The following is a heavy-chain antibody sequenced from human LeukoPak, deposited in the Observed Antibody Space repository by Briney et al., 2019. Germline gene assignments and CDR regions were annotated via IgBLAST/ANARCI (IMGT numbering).Heavy chain of an antibody. CDR2: IYNSGST. CDR3: ERGVVAAAGRTFDF. V-gene: IGHV4-59*01. J-gene: IGHJ4*02. D-gene: IGHD6-13*01. Sequence: SETLSLTCTVSGDSFSYFYWSWIRQPPRKGLEWIGYIYNSGSTNYNPSLKSRVTISLDTSKNQFSLKLSSVTAADTAVYYCERGVVAAAGRTFDFWGQGTLVTVSS. CDR1: GDSFSYFY.